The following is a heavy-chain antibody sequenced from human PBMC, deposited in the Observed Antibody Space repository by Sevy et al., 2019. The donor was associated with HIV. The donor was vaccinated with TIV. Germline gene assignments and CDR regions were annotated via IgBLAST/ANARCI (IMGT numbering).Heavy chain of an antibody. D-gene: IGHD6-13*01. CDR1: GFTFSDHY. Sequence: GGSLRLSCVASGFTFSDHYMEWVRQAPGKGLEWVGRTRNKANGYTTEYAASGKGGFTISRDESKNSLYVQMNSLKAEDTAVYYCATHAGIAAAGRVFDYWGQGTLVTVSS. V-gene: IGHV3-72*01. CDR2: TRNKANGYTT. J-gene: IGHJ4*02. CDR3: ATHAGIAAAGRVFDY.